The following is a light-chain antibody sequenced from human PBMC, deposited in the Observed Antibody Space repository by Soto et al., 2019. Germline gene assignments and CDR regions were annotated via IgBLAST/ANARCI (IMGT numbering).Light chain of an antibody. CDR3: AAWDDSLNGVV. CDR1: TSNIGSNT. J-gene: IGLJ3*02. CDR2: SNN. Sequence: QAVVTQPPSASGTPGQRVTTSCSGSTSNIGSNTVSWYQQLPGTAPKLLIYSNNQRPSGVPERFSGSKSGTSASLAISGLQSEDEAVYYCAAWDDSLNGVVFGGGTKLTVL. V-gene: IGLV1-44*01.